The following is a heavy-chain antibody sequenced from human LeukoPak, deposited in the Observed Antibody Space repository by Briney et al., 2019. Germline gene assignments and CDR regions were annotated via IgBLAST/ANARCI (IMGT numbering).Heavy chain of an antibody. CDR3: ARVSHSPDCSGGSCYSDY. CDR1: GYTFTGYY. J-gene: IGHJ4*02. V-gene: IGHV1-2*02. CDR2: INPNSGGT. Sequence: GASVKVSCKASGYTFTGYYMHWVRQAPGQGLEWMGWINPNSGGTNYAQKFQGRVTMTRDTSISTAYMELSRLRSDDTAVYYCARVSHSPDCSGGSCYSDYWGQGTLVTVSS. D-gene: IGHD2-15*01.